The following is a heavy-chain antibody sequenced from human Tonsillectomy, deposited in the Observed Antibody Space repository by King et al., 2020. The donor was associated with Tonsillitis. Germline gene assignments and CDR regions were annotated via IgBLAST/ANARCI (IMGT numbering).Heavy chain of an antibody. V-gene: IGHV4-39*07. D-gene: IGHD3-3*01. CDR1: GGSINSNSYY. CDR2: ISYSEST. Sequence: QLQESGPGLVKPSETLSLTCSVSGGSINSNSYYWGWIRQPPGKGLEWMGSISYSESTYYNPSLKSRVTISVDTSKNQFSLKLSSVTAADTAVYYCARDFAYDNWFDPWGQGTLVTVSS. CDR3: ARDFAYDNWFDP. J-gene: IGHJ5*02.